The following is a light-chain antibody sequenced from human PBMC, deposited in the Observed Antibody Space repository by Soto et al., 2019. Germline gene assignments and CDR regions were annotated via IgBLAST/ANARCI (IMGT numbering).Light chain of an antibody. J-gene: IGKJ4*02. CDR3: QQVNHYPFT. V-gene: IGKV1-9*01. CDR1: QGISSY. Sequence: SVEDSRTMSSRASQGISSYLAWYQQKPGKAPKLLIYAASTLQSGVPSRFSGTGSATEFILTCGRLHPEDFASYYCQQVNHYPFTFGGGTRVEIK. CDR2: AAS.